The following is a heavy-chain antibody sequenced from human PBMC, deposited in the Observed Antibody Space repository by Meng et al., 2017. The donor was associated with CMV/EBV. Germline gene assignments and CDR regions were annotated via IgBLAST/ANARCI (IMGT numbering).Heavy chain of an antibody. Sequence: GGSLRLSCAASGFTFSSYSMNWVRQAPGKGLEWVSSISSSSSYIYYADSVKGRFTISRDNAKNSLYLQMNSLRAEDTAVYYCAREGGLYGSGWYGPLGNYYYGMDVWGQGTTVTVSS. D-gene: IGHD6-19*01. J-gene: IGHJ6*02. CDR2: ISSSSSYI. V-gene: IGHV3-21*01. CDR3: AREGGLYGSGWYGPLGNYYYGMDV. CDR1: GFTFSSYS.